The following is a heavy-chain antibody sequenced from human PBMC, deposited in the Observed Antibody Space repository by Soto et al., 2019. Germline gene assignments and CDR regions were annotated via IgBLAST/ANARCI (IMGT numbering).Heavy chain of an antibody. J-gene: IGHJ5*02. CDR1: GGSIIDSGSFY. Sequence: QGQMQESGPGLVKPSQTLYLTCSVSGGSIIDSGSFYWNWIRQHPGKGLEWIGYIYYSGSTYYNRSLKSRATISLDTAKNQFSLKLTSVTAADTAIYYCARGEVVASNWFDPWGQGTLVTVSS. CDR2: IYYSGST. D-gene: IGHD2-15*01. CDR3: ARGEVVASNWFDP. V-gene: IGHV4-31*03.